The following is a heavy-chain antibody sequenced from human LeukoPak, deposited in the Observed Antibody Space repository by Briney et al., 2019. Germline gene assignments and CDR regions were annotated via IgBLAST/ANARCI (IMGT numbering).Heavy chain of an antibody. Sequence: QPGGSLRLSCAASGFTFSSYAMSWVRQAPGKGLEWVSAISGSGGSTYYADSVKGRFTISRDNSKNTLYLQMNSLRAEDTAVYYCASPTYYDFWSGYRADYWGQGTLVTVSS. D-gene: IGHD3-3*01. CDR2: ISGSGGST. V-gene: IGHV3-23*01. CDR3: ASPTYYDFWSGYRADY. CDR1: GFTFSSYA. J-gene: IGHJ4*02.